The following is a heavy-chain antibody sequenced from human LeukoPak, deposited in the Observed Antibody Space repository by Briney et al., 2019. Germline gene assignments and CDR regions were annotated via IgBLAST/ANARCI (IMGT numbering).Heavy chain of an antibody. J-gene: IGHJ4*02. CDR2: MNPNSGNT. Sequence: ASVKVSCKASGYTFTSYDINWVRQATGQGLEWMGWMNPNSGNTGYAQKFQGRVTITRNTSISTAYMELSSLRSEDTAVYYCARGWGAATHESFDYWGQGTLVTVSS. CDR1: GYTFTSYD. D-gene: IGHD1-26*01. V-gene: IGHV1-8*03. CDR3: ARGWGAATHESFDY.